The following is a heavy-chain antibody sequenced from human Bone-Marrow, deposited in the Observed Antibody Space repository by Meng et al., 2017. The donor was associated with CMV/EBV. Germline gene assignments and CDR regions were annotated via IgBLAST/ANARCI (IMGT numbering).Heavy chain of an antibody. J-gene: IGHJ5*02. CDR3: ARCSPFALGAGDWFDP. D-gene: IGHD2-15*01. CDR1: GASISSYY. CDR2: IYYRGST. Sequence: SETLSLPCTVSGASISSYYWTWNRQPPGKGLEWIGYIYYRGSTNYNPSLKSRVTISVDTSKNQFSLKLSSVTAADTAGYYCARCSPFALGAGDWFDPWGRGTLVTVSS. V-gene: IGHV4-59*01.